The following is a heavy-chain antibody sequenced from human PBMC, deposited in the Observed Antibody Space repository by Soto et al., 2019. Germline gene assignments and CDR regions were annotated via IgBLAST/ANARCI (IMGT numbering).Heavy chain of an antibody. D-gene: IGHD2-21*01. CDR1: CGSMISYY. CDR3: AGIGEDVYYGMDV. Sequence: PSATLSLTCIVSCGSMISYYWNWPRQPAGKGLEWIGRIYSRGDTNYNPSVKSRVTMSVDTSKNEFSLRLNSVTAADTAVYYCAGIGEDVYYGMDVWGQGTTVTVS. J-gene: IGHJ6*02. V-gene: IGHV4-4*07. CDR2: IYSRGDT.